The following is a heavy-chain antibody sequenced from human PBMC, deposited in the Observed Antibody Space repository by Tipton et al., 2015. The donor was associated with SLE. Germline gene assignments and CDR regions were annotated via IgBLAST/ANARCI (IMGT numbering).Heavy chain of an antibody. D-gene: IGHD3-3*01. CDR3: ARMVTIFGVDSAAFDI. CDR2: ISSSSSYT. V-gene: IGHV3-11*06. Sequence: SLRLSCAASGFTFSDYYMSWIRQAPGKGLEWVSYISSSSSYTNYADSVKGRFTISRDNAKNSLYLQMNSLRAEVTAVYYCARMVTIFGVDSAAFDIWGQGTMVTVSS. CDR1: GFTFSDYY. J-gene: IGHJ3*02.